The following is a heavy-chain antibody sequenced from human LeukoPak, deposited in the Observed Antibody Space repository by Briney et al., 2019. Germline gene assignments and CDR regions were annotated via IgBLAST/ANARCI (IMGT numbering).Heavy chain of an antibody. Sequence: GGSLRLSCAAYGFTFSSYAMNWVRQAPGKGLEWVSAISASGGSTYYADSVKGRFTISRDNSKNTLYLQMNSLRAEDTAVYYCAKDPNYYYGSGSYYNEWGQGTMVTVSS. D-gene: IGHD3-10*01. J-gene: IGHJ4*02. CDR1: GFTFSSYA. CDR2: ISASGGST. CDR3: AKDPNYYYGSGSYYNE. V-gene: IGHV3-23*01.